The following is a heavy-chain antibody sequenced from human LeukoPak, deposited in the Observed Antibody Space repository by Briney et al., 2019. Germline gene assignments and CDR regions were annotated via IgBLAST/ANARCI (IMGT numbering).Heavy chain of an antibody. V-gene: IGHV3-23*01. CDR2: ISGSGGST. CDR3: AKGPRGWAFDY. CDR1: GFTVSSNY. Sequence: GSLRLSCSASGFTVSSNYMSWVRQAPGKGLEWVSAISGSGGSTYYADPVKGRFTISRDNSKNTLYLQMNSLRAEDTAVYYCAKGPRGWAFDYWGQGTLVTVSS. D-gene: IGHD6-19*01. J-gene: IGHJ4*02.